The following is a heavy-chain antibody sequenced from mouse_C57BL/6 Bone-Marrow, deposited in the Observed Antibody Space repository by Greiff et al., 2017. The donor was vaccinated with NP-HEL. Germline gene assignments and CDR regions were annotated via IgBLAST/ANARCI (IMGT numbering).Heavy chain of an antibody. CDR3: ARSSLFGYYAMDY. V-gene: IGHV1-81*01. CDR1: GYTFTSYG. Sequence: QVQLQQSGAELARPGASVKLSCQASGYTFTSYGISWVKQRTGQGLEWIGEIYPRSGNTYYNEKFKGKATLTADKSSSTAYMELRSLTSEDSAVYFCARSSLFGYYAMDYWGQGTAVTVSS. J-gene: IGHJ4*01. D-gene: IGHD1-1*01. CDR2: IYPRSGNT.